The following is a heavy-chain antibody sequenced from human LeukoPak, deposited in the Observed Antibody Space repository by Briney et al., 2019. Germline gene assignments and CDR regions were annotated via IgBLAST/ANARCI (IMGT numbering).Heavy chain of an antibody. Sequence: SETLSLTCTVSGGSISSSYWSWIRQPPGKGLEWIGYIYYSGSTNYNPSLKSRVTISVDTSKNQFSLELSSVTAADTAVYYCARYNYDFWSGYSKWFDPWGQGTLVTVSS. CDR3: ARYNYDFWSGYSKWFDP. V-gene: IGHV4-59*01. J-gene: IGHJ5*02. D-gene: IGHD3-3*01. CDR1: GGSISSSY. CDR2: IYYSGST.